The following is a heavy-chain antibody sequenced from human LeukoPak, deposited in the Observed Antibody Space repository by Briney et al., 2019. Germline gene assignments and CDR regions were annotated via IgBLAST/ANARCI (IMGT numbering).Heavy chain of an antibody. CDR2: IYYSGST. D-gene: IGHD3-10*01. CDR1: GGSISSYY. Sequence: SETLSLTCTVSGGSISSYYWSWIRQHPGKGLEWIGYIYYSGSTYYNPSLKSRVTISVDTSKNQFSLKLSSVTAADTAVYYCATATNRFGAYYGMDVWGQGTTVTVSS. V-gene: IGHV4-59*06. J-gene: IGHJ6*02. CDR3: ATATNRFGAYYGMDV.